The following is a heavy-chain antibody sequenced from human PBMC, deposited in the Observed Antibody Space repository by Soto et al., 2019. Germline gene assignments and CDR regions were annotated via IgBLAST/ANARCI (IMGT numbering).Heavy chain of an antibody. J-gene: IGHJ1*01. CDR2: ISYDGSNK. CDR1: GFTFSSYA. Sequence: GGSLRLSCAASGFTFSSYAMHWVRQAPGKGLEWVAVISYDGSNKYYADSVKGRFTISRDNSKNTLYLQMNSLRAADTAVYYCATVGGFGVVSAAIEYFQHWGQGTLVTVSS. D-gene: IGHD2-21*02. CDR3: ATVGGFGVVSAAIEYFQH. V-gene: IGHV3-30*04.